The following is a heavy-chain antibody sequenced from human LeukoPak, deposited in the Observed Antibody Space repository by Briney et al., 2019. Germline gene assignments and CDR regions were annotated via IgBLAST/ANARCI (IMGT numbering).Heavy chain of an antibody. CDR3: VREDTSATANY. D-gene: IGHD2-21*02. CDR1: WFSVSLHY. CDR2: ISGGGDST. V-gene: IGHV3-53*01. Sequence: GGPLRLSCAASWFSVSLHYMRWGRQAPGEGVVDSVISGGGDSTYYADSVPGRFTISRDNSKDTLFLQMNSLRPGETVVYYCVREDTSATANYWGEGTVVSISS. J-gene: IGHJ4*02.